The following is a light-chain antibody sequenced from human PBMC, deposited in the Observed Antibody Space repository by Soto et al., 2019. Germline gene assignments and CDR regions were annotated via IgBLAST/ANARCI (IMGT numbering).Light chain of an antibody. CDR2: DAS. J-gene: IGKJ1*01. CDR1: QTVSSSQ. CDR3: QQYGSSPWT. V-gene: IGKV3-20*01. Sequence: EIVLTQSPGTLSLSPGEKAALSCRASQTVSSSQLAWYQHKPGQAPRLVIFDASSRATGIPDRFSGSGSGTDFTLTISRLEPEDFAVYYCQQYGSSPWTFGQGTKVEIK.